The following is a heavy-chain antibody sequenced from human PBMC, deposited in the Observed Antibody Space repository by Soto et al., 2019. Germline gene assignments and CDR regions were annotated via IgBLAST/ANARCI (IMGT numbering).Heavy chain of an antibody. CDR3: AREYYYDSSGYYLSHFDF. CDR2: INAGNGNT. J-gene: IGHJ4*02. V-gene: IGHV1-3*01. Sequence: ASVKVSCKASGYTFTSYAMHWVRQAPGQRLEWMGWINAGNGNTKYSQKFQGRVTITRDTSASTAYMELSSLRSEDTAVYYCAREYYYDSSGYYLSHFDFWGQGDLVTFSS. CDR1: GYTFTSYA. D-gene: IGHD3-22*01.